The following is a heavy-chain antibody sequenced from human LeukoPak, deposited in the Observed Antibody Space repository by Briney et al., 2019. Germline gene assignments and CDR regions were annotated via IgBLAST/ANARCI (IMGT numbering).Heavy chain of an antibody. CDR3: ARVRRLGHCSSTSCTSPGWFDP. CDR2: IIPIFGTA. J-gene: IGHJ5*02. D-gene: IGHD2-2*01. CDR1: GGTFSSYA. V-gene: IGHV1-69*05. Sequence: GASVKVSCKASGGTFSSYAISWVRQAPGQGLEWMGRIIPIFGTANYAQKFQGRVTITTDESTSTAYMELSSLRSEDTAVYYCARVRRLGHCSSTSCTSPGWFDPWGQGTLVTVSS.